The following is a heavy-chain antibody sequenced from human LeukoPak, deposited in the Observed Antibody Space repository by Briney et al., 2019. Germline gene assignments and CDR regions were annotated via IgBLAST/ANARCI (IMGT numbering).Heavy chain of an antibody. D-gene: IGHD1-1*01. J-gene: IGHJ4*02. Sequence: SETLSLTCTVSGGSISSHYWSWIRQPSGKGLEWIWYIHYSGSMNHNPALKSRVTISVDTSKNQFSLKLTSVTAADTAVYYCARGSTGAWDYWGQGTLVTVSS. CDR2: IHYSGSM. V-gene: IGHV4-59*11. CDR3: ARGSTGAWDY. CDR1: GGSISSHY.